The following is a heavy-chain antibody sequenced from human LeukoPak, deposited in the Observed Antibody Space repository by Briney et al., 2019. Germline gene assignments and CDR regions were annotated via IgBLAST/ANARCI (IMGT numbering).Heavy chain of an antibody. V-gene: IGHV3-23*01. Sequence: GGSLRLSCAASGFTFSSYAMSWVRQAPGKGLEWVSAITCSGGSTYYADSVKGRFTISRDNSKNTLYLQMNSMRAEDTAVYYCSKAVGATLKALFDYWGQGTLVTVSS. CDR2: ITCSGGST. J-gene: IGHJ4*02. D-gene: IGHD1-26*01. CDR3: SKAVGATLKALFDY. CDR1: GFTFSSYA.